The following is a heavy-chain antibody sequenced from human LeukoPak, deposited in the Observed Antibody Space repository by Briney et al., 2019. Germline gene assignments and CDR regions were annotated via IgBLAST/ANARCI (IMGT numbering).Heavy chain of an antibody. Sequence: SETLSLTCAVYGGSFSGYYWSWIRQPPGKGLEWIGEINHSGSTNYNPSLKSRVTISVDTSKNQFSLKLSSVTAADTAVYYCARSIAAAGLVFDYWGQGTLATVSS. J-gene: IGHJ4*02. V-gene: IGHV4-34*01. CDR1: GGSFSGYY. CDR2: INHSGST. CDR3: ARSIAAAGLVFDY. D-gene: IGHD6-13*01.